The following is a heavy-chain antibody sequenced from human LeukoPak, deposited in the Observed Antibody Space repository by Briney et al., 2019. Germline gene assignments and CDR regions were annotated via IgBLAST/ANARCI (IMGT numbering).Heavy chain of an antibody. CDR3: AINGQPYFFWSGSMWFDP. CDR2: FSAYNGNT. Sequence: APVKVSCKASGYTFTSYGISRVRQAPGQGLEWLGWFSAYNGNTNHTQRLQGRVTMPTHTSTRTAYIDLRCLRCDDPARSYFAINGQPYFFWSGSMWFDPWGQGTLVSVSS. D-gene: IGHD3-3*01. J-gene: IGHJ5*02. V-gene: IGHV1-18*01. CDR1: GYTFTSYG.